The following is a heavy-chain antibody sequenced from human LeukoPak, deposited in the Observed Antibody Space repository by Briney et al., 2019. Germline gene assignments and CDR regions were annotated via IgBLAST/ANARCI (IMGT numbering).Heavy chain of an antibody. V-gene: IGHV3-21*01. J-gene: IGHJ4*02. CDR2: ISSSSSYI. CDR3: AREAVGDYFDY. CDR1: GFTLSSYS. D-gene: IGHD3-16*01. Sequence: GGSLRLSCAAPGFTLSSYSMNWVRQAPGKGLEWVSSISSSSSYIYYADSVKGRFTISRDNAKNSLYLQMNSLRAEDTAVYYCAREAVGDYFDYWGQGTLVTVSS.